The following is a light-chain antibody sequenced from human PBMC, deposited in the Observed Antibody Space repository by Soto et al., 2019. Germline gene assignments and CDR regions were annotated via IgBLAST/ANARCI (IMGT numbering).Light chain of an antibody. CDR2: DVT. V-gene: IGLV2-14*03. CDR3: SSYTFSTLV. Sequence: QSALTQPASVSGSPGQSITISCTGTRSDVDTYIYISWYQQHPGKAPKLIIYDVTNRPPGVSNRFSGSKSGNTASLTISGLQTEDEADYYCSSYTFSTLVFATGTKVTVL. J-gene: IGLJ1*01. CDR1: RSDVDTYIY.